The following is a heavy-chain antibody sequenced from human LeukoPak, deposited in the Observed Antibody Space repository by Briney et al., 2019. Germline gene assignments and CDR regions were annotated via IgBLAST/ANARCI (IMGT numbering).Heavy chain of an antibody. J-gene: IGHJ4*02. Sequence: GGSLRLSCAASGVTFSSYSMNWGREGPGKGLERVSSISISSSDIYYADSVKGRLTISRDNGKNSLYLQMKCLRAEDTAVYYCARDRATFAYWGQGTLVTVSS. CDR1: GVTFSSYS. V-gene: IGHV3-21*01. CDR3: ARDRATFAY. CDR2: ISISSSDI. D-gene: IGHD1-26*01.